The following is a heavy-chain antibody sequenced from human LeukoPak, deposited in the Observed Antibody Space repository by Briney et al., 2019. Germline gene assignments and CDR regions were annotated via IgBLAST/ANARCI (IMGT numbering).Heavy chain of an antibody. CDR3: ARGVRPYYYFDY. D-gene: IGHD3-10*01. V-gene: IGHV4-31*03. J-gene: IGHJ4*02. CDR1: GGSISSGGYY. CDR2: IYYSGST. Sequence: PSQTLSLTCTVSGGSISSGGYYWSWIRQHPGKGLEWIGYIYYSGSTYYNPSLKSRVTISVDTSKNQFSLKLSSVTAADTAVYYCARGVRPYYYFDYWGQGTLVTVSS.